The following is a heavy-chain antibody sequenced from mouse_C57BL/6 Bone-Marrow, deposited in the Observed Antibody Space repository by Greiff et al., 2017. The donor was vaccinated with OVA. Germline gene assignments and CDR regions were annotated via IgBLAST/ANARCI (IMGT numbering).Heavy chain of an antibody. D-gene: IGHD3-2*02. CDR1: GYTFTSYW. Sequence: QVQLKQPGAELVKPGASVKMSCKASGYTFTSYWITWVKQRPGQGLEWIGDIYPGSGSTNYNEKIKSKATLTVDTSSSTAYMQLSSLTSEDAAVYYCARLSRKRRLRRFAYWGQGTLVTVSA. CDR2: IYPGSGST. V-gene: IGHV1-55*01. CDR3: ARLSRKRRLRRFAY. J-gene: IGHJ3*01.